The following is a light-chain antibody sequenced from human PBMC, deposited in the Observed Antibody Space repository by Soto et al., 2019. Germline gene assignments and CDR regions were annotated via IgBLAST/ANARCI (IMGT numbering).Light chain of an antibody. Sequence: EIIMTQSPATLSVSPGERATLSCRASQSVSNNVDWYQKKPGQAPRLLIYYASTRATGIPARFSGSGSGTEFTLTISSLQSEDFALYYCQQYNNWPPITFGQGTRLEIK. CDR1: QSVSNN. CDR2: YAS. V-gene: IGKV3-15*01. J-gene: IGKJ5*01. CDR3: QQYNNWPPIT.